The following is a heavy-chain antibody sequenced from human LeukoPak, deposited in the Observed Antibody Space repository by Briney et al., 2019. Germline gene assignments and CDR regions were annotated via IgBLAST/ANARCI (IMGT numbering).Heavy chain of an antibody. CDR3: ARDYDWGFDY. Sequence: GGSLRLSCAASGFTFSDYSMNWVPEVPGKGLEFLSYISNNDIFYADSVRGRFTVSRDNDKNSLYLQMNSLRPDDTALYYCARDYDWGFDYWGQGTLVTVSS. CDR2: ISNNDI. D-gene: IGHD3-16*01. J-gene: IGHJ4*02. V-gene: IGHV3-48*01. CDR1: GFTFSDYS.